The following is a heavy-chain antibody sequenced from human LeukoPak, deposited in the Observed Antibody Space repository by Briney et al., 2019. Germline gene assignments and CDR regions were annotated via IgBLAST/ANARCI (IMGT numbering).Heavy chain of an antibody. D-gene: IGHD6-6*01. J-gene: IGHJ3*01. V-gene: IGHV3-7*03. CDR3: ARSSYSSSSSV. CDR2: IKQDGSEK. Sequence: PGGSLRLSCAASGFTFSSYWMSWVSQAPGKGLEWVANIKQDGSEKYYVDSVKGRFTISRDNAKNSLYLQINSLRAEDTAVYYCARSSYSSSSSVWGQGTMVTVSS. CDR1: GFTFSSYW.